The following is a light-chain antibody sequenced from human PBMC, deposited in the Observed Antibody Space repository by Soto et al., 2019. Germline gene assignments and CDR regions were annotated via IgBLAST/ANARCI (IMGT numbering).Light chain of an antibody. CDR2: GNN. CDR1: SSNIGAGYD. V-gene: IGLV1-40*01. Sequence: QSVLTQPSSVSGAPGQWVTISCTGTSSNIGAGYDVHWYQQVPGTAPKLLIYGNNNRPSGVPDRFSGSKSGTSASLAISGLQSEDEADYYCAAWDDSLNGWVFGGGTKLTVL. J-gene: IGLJ3*02. CDR3: AAWDDSLNGWV.